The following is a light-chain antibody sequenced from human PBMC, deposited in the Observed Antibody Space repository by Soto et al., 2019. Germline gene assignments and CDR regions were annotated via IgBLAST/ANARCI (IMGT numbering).Light chain of an antibody. CDR3: SSYVGSNNLL. CDR2: EVT. J-gene: IGLJ2*01. V-gene: IGLV2-8*01. Sequence: QSVLTQPPSASGSPGQSVTISCTGTRNDVGGFNYVSWYQQHPGKAPKLIIYEVTKRPSGVPDRFSGSKFGNTASLTVSGLQAEDEADYYCSSYVGSNNLLFGGGTKVTVL. CDR1: RNDVGGFNY.